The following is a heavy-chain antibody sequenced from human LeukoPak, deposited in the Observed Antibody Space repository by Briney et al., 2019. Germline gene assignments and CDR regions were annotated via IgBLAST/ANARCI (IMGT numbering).Heavy chain of an antibody. CDR1: GGSISSGDYY. V-gene: IGHV4-30-4*08. CDR3: ARVDGDFWSHYYMDV. J-gene: IGHJ6*03. D-gene: IGHD3-3*01. Sequence: PSETLSLTCTVSGGSISSGDYYWSWIRQPPGTGLEWIGYIYYSGSTYYNPSLKSRVTISVDTSENQFSLKLSSVTAADTAVYYCARVDGDFWSHYYMDVWGKGTTVTVSS. CDR2: IYYSGST.